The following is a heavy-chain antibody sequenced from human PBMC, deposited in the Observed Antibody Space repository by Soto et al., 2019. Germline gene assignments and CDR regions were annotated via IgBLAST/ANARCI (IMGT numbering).Heavy chain of an antibody. V-gene: IGHV4-30-2*03. CDR3: ARLHGYCISSSCHGHYAMDV. J-gene: IGHJ6*02. CDR2: IYYSGST. CDR1: GGSISRGGYS. D-gene: IGHD2-2*01. Sequence: SETLSLTCAFSGGSISRGGYSWGWIRQPPGKGLEWIGNIYYSGSTYYNPSLNSRVTVSVDTSKNQFSLKVTSVTAADTAVYYCARLHGYCISSSCHGHYAMDVWGQGTTVTVSS.